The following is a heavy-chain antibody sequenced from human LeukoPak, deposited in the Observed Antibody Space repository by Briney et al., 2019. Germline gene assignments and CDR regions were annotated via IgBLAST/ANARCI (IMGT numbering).Heavy chain of an antibody. CDR2: INHSGST. CDR3: ARISYYDSSGACFDY. CDR1: GGSFSGYY. Sequence: SETLSLTCAVYGGSFSGYYWSWIRQPPGKGLEWIGEINHSGSTNYNPSLKSRVTILVDTSKNQVSLKVTSVTAADTAMYYCARISYYDSSGACFDYWGQGTLVTVSS. D-gene: IGHD3-22*01. V-gene: IGHV4-34*01. J-gene: IGHJ4*02.